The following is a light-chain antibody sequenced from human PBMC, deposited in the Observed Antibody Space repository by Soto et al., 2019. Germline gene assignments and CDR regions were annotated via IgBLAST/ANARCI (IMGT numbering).Light chain of an antibody. CDR2: DVT. CDR1: SSDVGGYDH. V-gene: IGLV2-14*03. J-gene: IGLJ3*02. Sequence: QSVLTQPASVSGSPGQSITNSCTGTSSDVGGYDHVSWYQQHPGKAPKLIIYDVTVRPSGISPRFSGSKSDNTASLAVSGLQPEDEADYYCSSYTNKDTLLFGGGTKVTVL. CDR3: SSYTNKDTLL.